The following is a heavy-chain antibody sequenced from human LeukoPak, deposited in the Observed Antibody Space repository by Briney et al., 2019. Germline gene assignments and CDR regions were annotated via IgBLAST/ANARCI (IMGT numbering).Heavy chain of an antibody. V-gene: IGHV3-74*01. CDR2: INSDGINT. CDR3: VRGGLYHYSGTSGDY. Sequence: GGSLGLSCAASGFTFSNYWMHWVRQAPGKGLVWVSRINSDGINTSYAGSVKGRFIISRDNAKNSMYLQMNSLRAEDTAVYYCVRGGLYHYSGTSGDYWGQGTLVTVSS. D-gene: IGHD1-26*01. CDR1: GFTFSNYW. J-gene: IGHJ4*02.